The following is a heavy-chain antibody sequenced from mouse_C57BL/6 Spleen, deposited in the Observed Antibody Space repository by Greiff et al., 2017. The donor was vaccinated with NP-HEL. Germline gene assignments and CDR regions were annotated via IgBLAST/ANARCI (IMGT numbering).Heavy chain of an antibody. CDR1: GFTFSSYG. V-gene: IGHV5-6*01. D-gene: IGHD1-1*01. CDR3: ARNGSSYFDY. Sequence: EVMLVESGGDLVKPGGSLKLSCAASGFTFSSYGMSWVRQTPDKRLEWVATISSGGSYTYYPDSVKGRFTISRDNAKNTLYLQMSSLKSEDTAMYYCARNGSSYFDYWGQGTTLTVSS. J-gene: IGHJ2*01. CDR2: ISSGGSYT.